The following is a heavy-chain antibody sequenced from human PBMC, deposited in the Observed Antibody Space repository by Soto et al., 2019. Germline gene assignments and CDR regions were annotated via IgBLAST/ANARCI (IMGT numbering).Heavy chain of an antibody. Sequence: GGSLRLSCAASGFTVSSNYMSWVRQAPGKGLEWVSVIYSGGSTYYADSVKGRFTISRHNSKNTLYLQMNSLRAEDTAVYYCAREGNWNDDAFDIWGQGTMVTVSS. V-gene: IGHV3-53*04. D-gene: IGHD1-20*01. CDR2: IYSGGST. CDR1: GFTVSSNY. J-gene: IGHJ3*02. CDR3: AREGNWNDDAFDI.